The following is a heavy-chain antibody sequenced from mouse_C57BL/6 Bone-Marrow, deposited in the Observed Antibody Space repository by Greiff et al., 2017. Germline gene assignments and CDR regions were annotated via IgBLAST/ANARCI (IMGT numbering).Heavy chain of an antibody. J-gene: IGHJ3*01. CDR2: FYPGSGSI. V-gene: IGHV1-62-2*01. CDR1: GYTFTEYT. D-gene: IGHD2-1*01. CDR3: ARHEDKHYGNYERKLAY. Sequence: LVKPGASVTLSCKASGYTFTEYTIHWVKQRSGQGLEWIGWFYPGSGSIKYNENFKDKATLTADKSSSTVYLERSRLTSEDSAVYFCARHEDKHYGNYERKLAYWGQGTLVTVSA.